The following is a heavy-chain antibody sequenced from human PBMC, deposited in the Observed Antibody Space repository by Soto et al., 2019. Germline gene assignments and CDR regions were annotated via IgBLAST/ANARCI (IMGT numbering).Heavy chain of an antibody. D-gene: IGHD1-26*01. CDR2: IIPIPDIA. J-gene: IGHJ4*02. V-gene: IGHV1-69*02. CDR1: GDSFSRYS. CDR3: ARVAWAKYYFDF. Sequence: QVQLVHSGAEVKKPGSSVNVSCKASGDSFSRYSISWVRQAPGQGLEWMGRIIPIPDIAEYAQKFQGRVTITVDKSTSTAYMELSGLRSEDTAVYYCARVAWAKYYFDFWGQGTPVTVSS.